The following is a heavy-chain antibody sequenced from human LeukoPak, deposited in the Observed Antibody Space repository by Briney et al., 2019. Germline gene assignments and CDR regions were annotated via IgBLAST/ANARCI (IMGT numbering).Heavy chain of an antibody. CDR3: ARSEVGYGDYGYYYYGMDV. Sequence: PSETLSLTCTVSGGSISSYYWSWIRQPPGKGLEWIGYIYYSGSTNYNPSLKSRVTISVETSKNQFSLKLSSVTAADTAVYYCARSEVGYGDYGYYYYGMDVWGQGTTVTVSS. CDR1: GGSISSYY. D-gene: IGHD4-17*01. CDR2: IYYSGST. V-gene: IGHV4-59*01. J-gene: IGHJ6*01.